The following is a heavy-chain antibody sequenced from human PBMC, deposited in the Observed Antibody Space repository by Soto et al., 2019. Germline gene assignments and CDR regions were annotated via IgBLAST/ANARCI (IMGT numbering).Heavy chain of an antibody. CDR2: ISYDGSNK. J-gene: IGHJ4*02. V-gene: IGHV3-30-3*01. Sequence: QVQLVESGGGVVQPGRSLRLSCAASGFTFSSYAMHWVRQAPGKGLEWAAVISYDGSNKYYADSVKGRFTISRDNSKNSLYLQMNSLRAEDTAVYYCARDSSRGRMGYWDQGTLVTVSS. CDR3: ARDSSRGRMGY. D-gene: IGHD6-13*01. CDR1: GFTFSSYA.